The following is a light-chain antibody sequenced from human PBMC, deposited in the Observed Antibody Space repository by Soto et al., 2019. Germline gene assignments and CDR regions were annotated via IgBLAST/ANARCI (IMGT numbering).Light chain of an antibody. CDR3: FSYARSYIFLV. CDR2: DVN. Sequence: QSVLTQPASVSGSPGQSITISCTGTSSDVGSYNFVSWYQQHPGKAPKLMIYDVNKRPSGVSNRFSGSKSGNTASLTISGLQAEDVADYYCFSYARSYIFLVFGGGTKVTVL. J-gene: IGLJ2*01. V-gene: IGLV2-23*02. CDR1: SSDVGSYNF.